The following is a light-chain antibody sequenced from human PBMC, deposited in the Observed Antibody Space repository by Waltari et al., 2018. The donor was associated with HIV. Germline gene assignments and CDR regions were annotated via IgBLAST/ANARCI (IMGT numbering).Light chain of an antibody. V-gene: IGLV1-44*01. CDR1: NSNIGSNT. CDR3: ASWDDSLKAYI. J-gene: IGLJ1*01. Sequence: QSVLTQPPSASGTPGQRVSISCSGTNSNIGSNTVKWYQQVPGSAPKVVMLSNAHRPSGVPDRFSGSKAGTSASLAISGVQSGDEADYYCASWDDSLKAYIFGTGTKVTVL. CDR2: SNA.